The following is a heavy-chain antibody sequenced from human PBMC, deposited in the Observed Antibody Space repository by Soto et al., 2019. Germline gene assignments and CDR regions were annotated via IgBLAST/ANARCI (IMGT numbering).Heavy chain of an antibody. Sequence: GGSLRLSCTASGFTFCSHAISWVRQAPGKGLEWVSAISGTGLSTFYADSVKGRFTISRDNSKNTLYLQMNTLRVEDTAIYYCAKNRDGYYYTGTDVWGQGTTVTVSS. CDR3: AKNRDGYYYTGTDV. CDR2: ISGTGLST. CDR1: GFTFCSHA. J-gene: IGHJ6*02. V-gene: IGHV3-23*01.